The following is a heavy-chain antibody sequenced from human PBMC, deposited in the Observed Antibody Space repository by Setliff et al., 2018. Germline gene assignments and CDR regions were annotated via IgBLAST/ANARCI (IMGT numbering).Heavy chain of an antibody. J-gene: IGHJ4*02. CDR3: ARDDTYDFWGGHGHLDS. V-gene: IGHV4-4*02. CDR2: IYHTEST. Sequence: SETLSLTCAVSSGSISYNNWRTWVRQPPGKGLEWIGEIYHTESTNYNPSLKSRVTISLDKSKNQFSLELSSVTAADTAVYYCARDDTYDFWGGHGHLDSWGQGILVTVSS. CDR1: SGSISYNNW. D-gene: IGHD3-3*01.